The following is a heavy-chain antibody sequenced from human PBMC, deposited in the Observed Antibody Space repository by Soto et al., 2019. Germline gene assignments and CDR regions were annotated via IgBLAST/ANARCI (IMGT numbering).Heavy chain of an antibody. CDR2: INADNGNT. CDR3: ARGQWLVPGY. V-gene: IGHV1-3*01. D-gene: IGHD6-19*01. CDR1: GYTFTSYA. Sequence: QVQLVQSGAEVKKPGASVKVSCKASGYTFTSYAMHWVRQAPGQRLEWMGWINADNGNTQYSQKFQGRVTITRDTSASTAYMELSSLRSEDTAVYYCARGQWLVPGYWGQGTLVTVSS. J-gene: IGHJ4*02.